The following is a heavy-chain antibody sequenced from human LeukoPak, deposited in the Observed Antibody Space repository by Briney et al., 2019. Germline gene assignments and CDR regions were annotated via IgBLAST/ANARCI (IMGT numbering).Heavy chain of an antibody. J-gene: IGHJ4*02. Sequence: GETLRLSCAASGFTFSSYAMSWVRQAPGKGLEWVSAINCSGSRNYHAAFKSRRITISSHNSNKTLYQQTNILGAEAAFLYYCAKDPDFDYWGQGTLVTVSS. CDR2: INCSGSRN. CDR1: GFTFSSYA. CDR3: AKDPDFDY. V-gene: IGHV3-23*01.